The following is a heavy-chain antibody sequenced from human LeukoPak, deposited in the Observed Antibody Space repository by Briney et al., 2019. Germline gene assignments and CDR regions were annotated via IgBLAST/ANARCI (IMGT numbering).Heavy chain of an antibody. CDR2: IYHSGST. J-gene: IGHJ6*03. D-gene: IGHD2-2*01. CDR3: ARAVVPAAMGYYYYYMDV. Sequence: SETLSLTCAVSGGSISSSNWWSWVRQPPGKGLEWIGEIYHSGSTNYNPSLKSRVTISVDTSKNQFSLKLSSVTAADTAVYYCARAVVPAAMGYYYYYMDVWGKGTTVTVSS. CDR1: GGSISSSNW. V-gene: IGHV4-4*02.